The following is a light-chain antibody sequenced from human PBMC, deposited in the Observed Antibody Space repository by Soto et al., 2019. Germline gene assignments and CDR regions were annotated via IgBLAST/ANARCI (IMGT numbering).Light chain of an antibody. V-gene: IGLV2-8*01. Sequence: QSALTRPPSASGSPGQSVTISCTGTSSDVGGYNYVSWYQQHPGKAPQLMIYEVSKRPSGVPDRFSGSKSGNTASLTVSGLQAEDEADYYCSSYAGSHNYVFGTGTKVTVL. CDR1: SSDVGGYNY. CDR3: SSYAGSHNYV. J-gene: IGLJ1*01. CDR2: EVS.